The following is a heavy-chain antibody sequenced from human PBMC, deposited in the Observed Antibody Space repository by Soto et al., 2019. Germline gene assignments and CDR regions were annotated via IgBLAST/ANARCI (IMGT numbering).Heavy chain of an antibody. J-gene: IGHJ6*02. CDR3: AKVTAAGTFSYYYYYGMDV. CDR2: ISYEGSNK. Sequence: GGSLRLSCAASGFTFSSYCVHWVRQAPGKGLEWVAVISYEGSNKYYADSVKGRFTISRDNSKNTLYLQMNSLRAEDTAVYYCAKVTAAGTFSYYYYYGMDVWGQGTTVTVSS. V-gene: IGHV3-30*18. D-gene: IGHD6-13*01. CDR1: GFTFSSYC.